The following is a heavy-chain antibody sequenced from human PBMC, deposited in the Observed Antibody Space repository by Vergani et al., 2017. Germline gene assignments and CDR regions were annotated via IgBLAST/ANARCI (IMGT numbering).Heavy chain of an antibody. CDR1: GFTFSSYS. V-gene: IGHV3-21*01. CDR2: ISSSSSYI. Sequence: EVQLVESGGGLVKPGGSLRLSCAASGFTFSSYSMNWVRQAPGKGLEWVSSISSSSSYIYYADSVKGRFTISRDNAKNSLYLQMNSLRAEDTAVYYCARGMQQLVSYYYYYGMDVWGQGTTVTVSS. D-gene: IGHD6-13*01. CDR3: ARGMQQLVSYYYYYGMDV. J-gene: IGHJ6*02.